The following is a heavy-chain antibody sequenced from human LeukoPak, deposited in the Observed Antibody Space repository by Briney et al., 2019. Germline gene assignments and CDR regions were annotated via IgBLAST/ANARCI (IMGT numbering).Heavy chain of an antibody. J-gene: IGHJ4*02. Sequence: PSETLSLTCTVSGGSISSYYWNWIRQPPGKGLEWIGYIYYSGSTNYNPSLKSRVTISVDTSKNQISLKLSSVTAAETAVYYCARHVLRSFDWSHLDYWGQGTLVTVSS. CDR3: ARHVLRSFDWSHLDY. D-gene: IGHD3-9*01. CDR2: IYYSGST. CDR1: GGSISSYY. V-gene: IGHV4-59*08.